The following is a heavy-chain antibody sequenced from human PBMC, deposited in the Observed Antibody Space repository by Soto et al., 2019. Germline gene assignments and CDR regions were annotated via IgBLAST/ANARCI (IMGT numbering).Heavy chain of an antibody. J-gene: IGHJ3*02. V-gene: IGHV6-1*01. CDR3: ARDQSDSGSYYVNAFDI. CDR2: TYYRSKWYN. CDR1: GDSVSSNSAA. D-gene: IGHD1-26*01. Sequence: QTLSLTCAISGDSVSSNSAAWNWIRQSPSRGLEWLGRTYYRSKWYNDYAVSVKSRITINPDTSKNQFSLQLNSVTPEDTAVYYCARDQSDSGSYYVNAFDIWGQGTMVTVSS.